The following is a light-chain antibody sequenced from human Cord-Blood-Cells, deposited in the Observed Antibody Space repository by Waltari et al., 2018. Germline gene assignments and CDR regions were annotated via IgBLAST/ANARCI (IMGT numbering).Light chain of an antibody. CDR2: AAS. CDR3: QQSYSTPLT. V-gene: IGKV1-39*01. J-gene: IGKJ4*01. Sequence: IKMTQSPLSLSVSVGDRVTITCRASQSISSYLNWYQQKPGKAPKLLIYAASSLQSGVPSRFSGSGSGTDFTLTISSLQPEDFATYYCQQSYSTPLTFGGGTKVDIK. CDR1: QSISSY.